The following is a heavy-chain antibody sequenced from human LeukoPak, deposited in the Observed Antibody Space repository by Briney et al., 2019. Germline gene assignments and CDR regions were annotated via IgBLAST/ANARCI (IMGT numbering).Heavy chain of an antibody. CDR3: ARRGGSYLYDAFDI. V-gene: IGHV4-4*07. Sequence: PSETLSLTCTVSGGSISSYYWSWIRQPAGKGLEWIGRIYTSGSTNYNPSLKSRVTISVDTSKNQFSLKLSSVTAADTAVYYCARRGGSYLYDAFDIWGQGTMVTVSS. CDR2: IYTSGST. D-gene: IGHD1-26*01. CDR1: GGSISSYY. J-gene: IGHJ3*02.